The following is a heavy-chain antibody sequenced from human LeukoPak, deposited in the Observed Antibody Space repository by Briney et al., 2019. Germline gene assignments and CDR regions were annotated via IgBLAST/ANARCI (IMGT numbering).Heavy chain of an antibody. CDR3: AKTYYGSGSYYNAPFDY. J-gene: IGHJ4*02. CDR1: EFTFGSYS. Sequence: GGSLRLSCAASEFTFGSYSMNWVRQAPGKGLEWVSAISGSGGSTYYADSVKGRFTISRDNSKNTLYLQMNSLRAEDTAVYYCAKTYYGSGSYYNAPFDYWGQGTLVTVSS. D-gene: IGHD3-10*01. V-gene: IGHV3-23*01. CDR2: ISGSGGST.